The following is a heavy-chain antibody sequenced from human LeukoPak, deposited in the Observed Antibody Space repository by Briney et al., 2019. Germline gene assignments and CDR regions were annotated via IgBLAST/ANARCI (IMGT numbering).Heavy chain of an antibody. CDR1: GFTLSSYT. Sequence: PGGSLRLSCAASGFTLSSYTMNWVRQAPGKGLEWLSYISGSSSTIYYADSVKGRFTISRDNAKNSLYLQMNSLRDEDTAVYYCARRASGGGYYFDYWGQGTLVTVSS. CDR2: ISGSSSTI. V-gene: IGHV3-48*02. J-gene: IGHJ4*02. D-gene: IGHD3-16*01. CDR3: ARRASGGGYYFDY.